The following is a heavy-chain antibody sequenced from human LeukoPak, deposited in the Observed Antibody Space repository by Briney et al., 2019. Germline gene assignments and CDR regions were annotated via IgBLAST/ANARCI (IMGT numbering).Heavy chain of an antibody. J-gene: IGHJ6*03. CDR1: GYTFTSYY. CDR2: INPSGGST. CDR3: ARDGGIGGRYMDV. Sequence: GASVKVSCKASGYTFTSYYMHWVRQAPGQGLEWMGIINPSGGSTSYAQKFQGRVTMTRDTSTSTAYMELSSLRSEDTAVYYCARDGGIGGRYMDVWGKGTTDTVSS. D-gene: IGHD2-15*01. V-gene: IGHV1-46*01.